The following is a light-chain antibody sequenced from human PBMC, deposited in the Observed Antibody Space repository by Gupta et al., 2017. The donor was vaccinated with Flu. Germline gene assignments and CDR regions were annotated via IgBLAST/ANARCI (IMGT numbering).Light chain of an antibody. J-gene: IGLJ2*01. CDR2: SNT. CDR1: WSNIGSNT. CDR3: AACDASLNGVV. V-gene: IGLV1-44*01. Sequence: QSVLNQPPPASGTAAQRVIISSSASWSNIGSNTVNWYQQLPGTAPKLIIYSNTQRPAGVPDRFSGSKSGSSASLAISGLHSEDAAVYSCAACDASLNGVVFGGGTKLTV.